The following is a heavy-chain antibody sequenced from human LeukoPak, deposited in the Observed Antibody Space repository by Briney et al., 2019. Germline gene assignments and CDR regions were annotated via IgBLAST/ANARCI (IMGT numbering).Heavy chain of an antibody. Sequence: GGSLRLSCAASGFTFSSYGMHWVRQAPGKGLEWVAVIWYDGSNKYYADSVKGRFTISRDNSKNTLYLQMNSLRAEDTAVYYCARDFIAAAGDDYWGQGTLVTV. CDR3: ARDFIAAAGDDY. CDR1: GFTFSSYG. D-gene: IGHD6-13*01. J-gene: IGHJ4*02. CDR2: IWYDGSNK. V-gene: IGHV3-33*01.